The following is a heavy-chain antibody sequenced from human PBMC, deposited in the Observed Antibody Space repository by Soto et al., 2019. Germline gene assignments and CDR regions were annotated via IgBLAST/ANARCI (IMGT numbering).Heavy chain of an antibody. CDR3: AKGPHYYGSGSQYGMDV. Sequence: SVKVSCKASGGTFSSYAISWVRQAPGQGLEWMGGIIPILGTANYAQKFQGRVTITADESTSTAYMELNSLRAEDTAVYYCAKGPHYYGSGSQYGMDVWGQGTTVTVS. CDR2: IIPILGTA. CDR1: GGTFSSYA. V-gene: IGHV1-69*13. D-gene: IGHD3-10*01. J-gene: IGHJ6*02.